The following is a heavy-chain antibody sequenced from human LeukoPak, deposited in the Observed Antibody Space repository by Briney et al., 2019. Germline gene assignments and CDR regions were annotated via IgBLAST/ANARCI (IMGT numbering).Heavy chain of an antibody. J-gene: IGHJ4*02. D-gene: IGHD3-22*01. V-gene: IGHV4-30-2*01. CDR2: IYHSGST. CDR3: ARGEAYYDSSGYSYYFDY. CDR1: GGSISSGGYS. Sequence: SETLSLTCAVSGGSISSGGYSWSWIRQPPGKGLEWIGYIYHSGSTNYNPSLKSRVTISVDTSKNQLSLKLSSVTAADTAVYYCARGEAYYDSSGYSYYFDYWGQGTLVTVSS.